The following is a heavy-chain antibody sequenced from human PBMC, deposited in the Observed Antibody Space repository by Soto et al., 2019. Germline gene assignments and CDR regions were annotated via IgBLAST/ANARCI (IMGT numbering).Heavy chain of an antibody. CDR3: AKENYGDFYWYFDL. D-gene: IGHD4-17*01. V-gene: IGHV3-23*01. Sequence: EVQLLESGGALVQPGGSLRLSCAASGFTFSSFAMTWVRQAPGTGLEWVSTISGSGGSTYYADSVKNRFTISRDNSKNTQYLQMNSLRAEDTAVYYCAKENYGDFYWYFDLWGRGTLVTFSS. CDR1: GFTFSSFA. J-gene: IGHJ2*01. CDR2: ISGSGGST.